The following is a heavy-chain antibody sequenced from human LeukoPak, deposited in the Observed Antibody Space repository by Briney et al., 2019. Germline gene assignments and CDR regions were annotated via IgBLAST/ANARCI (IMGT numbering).Heavy chain of an antibody. D-gene: IGHD6-13*01. CDR2: ISHSGRTM. CDR3: AKGLAATLDDAFDI. CDR1: GFTFSDYY. J-gene: IGHJ3*02. V-gene: IGHV3-11*01. Sequence: GGSLRLSCAASGFTFSDYYMSWIRQAPGKGLEWVSYISHSGRTMYYADSVKGRFTISRDNAKNSLYLQMNSLRAEGTALYYCAKGLAATLDDAFDIWGQGTMVTVSS.